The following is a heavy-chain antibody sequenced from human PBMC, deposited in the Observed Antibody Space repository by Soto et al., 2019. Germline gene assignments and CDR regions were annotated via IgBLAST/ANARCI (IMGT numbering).Heavy chain of an antibody. J-gene: IGHJ4*02. Sequence: GASVKVSCKASGGTFSSYAISWVRQAPGQGLEWMGGIIPIFGTANYAQKFQGRVTITADKSTSTAYMELSSLRSEDTAVYYCASGPYGSGSYYPRFDYWGQGTLVTVSS. V-gene: IGHV1-69*06. CDR3: ASGPYGSGSYYPRFDY. CDR2: IIPIFGTA. D-gene: IGHD3-10*01. CDR1: GGTFSSYA.